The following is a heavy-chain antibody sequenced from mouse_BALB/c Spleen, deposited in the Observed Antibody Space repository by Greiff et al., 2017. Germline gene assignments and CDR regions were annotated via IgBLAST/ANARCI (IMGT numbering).Heavy chain of an antibody. D-gene: IGHD1-1*01. Sequence: LEESGAELVRPGTSVKVSCKASGYAFTNYLIEWVKQRPGQGLEWIGVINPGSGGTNYNEKFKGKATLTADKSSSTAYMQLSSLTSDDSAVYVCARDGSRYFDYWGQGTTLTVSS. CDR3: ARDGSRYFDY. CDR2: INPGSGGT. J-gene: IGHJ2*01. V-gene: IGHV1-54*01. CDR1: GYAFTNYL.